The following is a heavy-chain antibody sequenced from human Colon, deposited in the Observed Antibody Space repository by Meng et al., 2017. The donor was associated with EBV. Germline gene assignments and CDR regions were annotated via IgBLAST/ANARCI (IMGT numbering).Heavy chain of an antibody. Sequence: VHGAEPRPGRLNTSVTLSLTSDGSGDSITNHNWCAWVRQPPGKGPEWIWEIPHRGSSAYNPSLNSRISMSINKSKNQFSLKLTSVTAADTAVYHCLRGSGGSVWGQGTLVTASS. CDR2: IPHRGSS. D-gene: IGHD3-10*01. V-gene: IGHV4-4*02. CDR3: LRGSGGSV. CDR1: GDSITNHNW. J-gene: IGHJ1*01.